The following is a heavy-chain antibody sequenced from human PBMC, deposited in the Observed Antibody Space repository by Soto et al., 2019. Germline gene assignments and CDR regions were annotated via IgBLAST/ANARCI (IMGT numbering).Heavy chain of an antibody. CDR3: ARDVAYEDFEGRMEN. CDR2: IKQDGTEK. Sequence: EVQLVESGGGLVQPGGSLRLSCAASGFTFSSYWMTWVRQAPGKGLEWVANIKQDGTEKYYVDSVKGRLTISRDNAKNSHYLQMNRLRVEDTAVYYCARDVAYEDFEGRMENWGQGTLLNVSS. CDR1: GFTFSSYW. V-gene: IGHV3-7*01. J-gene: IGHJ4*02. D-gene: IGHD3-3*01.